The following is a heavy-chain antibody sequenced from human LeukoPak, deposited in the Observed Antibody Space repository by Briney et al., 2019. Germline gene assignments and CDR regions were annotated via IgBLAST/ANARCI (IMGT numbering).Heavy chain of an antibody. CDR1: GYTFTSYD. CDR3: ARTYYYDSSGYYNRFDP. D-gene: IGHD3-22*01. V-gene: IGHV1-8*01. J-gene: IGHJ5*02. Sequence: ASVKVSCKASGYTFTSYDINWVRQATGQGLEWMGWMNPNSGNTGYAQKFQGRVTMTRNTSISTAYMELSSLRSEDTAVYYCARTYYYDSSGYYNRFDPWGQGTLVTVSS. CDR2: MNPNSGNT.